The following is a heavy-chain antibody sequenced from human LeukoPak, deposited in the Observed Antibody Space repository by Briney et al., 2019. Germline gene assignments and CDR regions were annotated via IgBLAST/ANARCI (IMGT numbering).Heavy chain of an antibody. CDR1: GFTFSDYY. J-gene: IGHJ4*02. D-gene: IGHD3-22*01. V-gene: IGHV3-11*04. Sequence: PGGSLRLSCAASGFTFSDYYMTWIRQAPGKGLEWVSYISSSSSIIYYADSVKGRFTISRDNAKSSLYLQMNSLRAEDTAVYYCASAALYDSSGQFREYWGQGTLVTVSS. CDR3: ASAALYDSSGQFREY. CDR2: ISSSSSII.